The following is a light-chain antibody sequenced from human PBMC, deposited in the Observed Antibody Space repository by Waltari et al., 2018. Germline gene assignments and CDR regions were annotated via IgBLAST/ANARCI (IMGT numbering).Light chain of an antibody. J-gene: IGKJ1*01. CDR3: QQYYSTPRT. CDR2: WAS. CDR1: QSVLYSSNNKNY. Sequence: DIVMTQSPDSLAVSLGERATINCKSSQSVLYSSNNKNYLAWYQQKPGQPPKLLIYWASTRGSRVPGRFSGSGSGTDFTLTISSLQAEDVAVYYCQQYYSTPRTFGQGTKVEIK. V-gene: IGKV4-1*01.